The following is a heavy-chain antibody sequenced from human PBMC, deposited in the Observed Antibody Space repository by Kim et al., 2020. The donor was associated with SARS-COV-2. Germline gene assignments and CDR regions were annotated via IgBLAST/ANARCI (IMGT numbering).Heavy chain of an antibody. J-gene: IGHJ6*02. CDR3: ARDYAYYYYYGMDV. Sequence: AVSVKSRITINPDTSKNQFSLQLNSVTPEDTAVYYCARDYAYYYYYGMDVWGQGTTVTVSS. D-gene: IGHD3-16*01. V-gene: IGHV6-1*01.